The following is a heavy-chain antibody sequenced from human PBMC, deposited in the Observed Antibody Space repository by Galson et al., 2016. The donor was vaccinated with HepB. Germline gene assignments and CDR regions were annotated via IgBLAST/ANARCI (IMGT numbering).Heavy chain of an antibody. D-gene: IGHD3-3*01. CDR1: GGSVSSHSYY. J-gene: IGHJ6*02. V-gene: IGHV4-61*01. Sequence: SETLSLTCTVSGGSVSSHSYYWSWIRQPPGKGLQYIGYIYYSGSTSYNPSLKSRVTISVDTSKNQFSLKLSAVTAADTAVYYCVLGVVRRVYGMDVWGQGTTVTVSS. CDR3: VLGVVRRVYGMDV. CDR2: IYYSGST.